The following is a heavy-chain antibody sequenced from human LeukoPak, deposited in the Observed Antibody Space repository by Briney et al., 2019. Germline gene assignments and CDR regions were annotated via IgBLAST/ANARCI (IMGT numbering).Heavy chain of an antibody. CDR3: ARDFGYSSIHFDY. Sequence: SVKVSCKASGGTFSSYAISWVRQAPGQGLEWMGRIIPIFGTANYAQKLQGRVTMTTDTSTSTAYMELRSLRSDDTAAYYCARDFGYSSIHFDYWGQGTLVTVSS. CDR1: GGTFSSYA. D-gene: IGHD6-19*01. V-gene: IGHV1-69*05. CDR2: IIPIFGTA. J-gene: IGHJ4*02.